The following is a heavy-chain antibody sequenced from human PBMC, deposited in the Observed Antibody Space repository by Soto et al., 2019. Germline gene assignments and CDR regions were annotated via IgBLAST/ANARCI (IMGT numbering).Heavy chain of an antibody. CDR3: TSPAKSGYDVLLNDY. CDR1: GFSFSGYA. Sequence: GESLKISCAASGFSFSGYAMHWVRQASGKGLEWVGRIRSKAKSSSTAYAASVKGRYTISRDDSKNTAYLQMNSLKTEDTDVYYCTSPAKSGYDVLLNDYWGPGTLVTVSS. J-gene: IGHJ4*02. D-gene: IGHD2-8*01. V-gene: IGHV3-73*01. CDR2: IRSKAKSSST.